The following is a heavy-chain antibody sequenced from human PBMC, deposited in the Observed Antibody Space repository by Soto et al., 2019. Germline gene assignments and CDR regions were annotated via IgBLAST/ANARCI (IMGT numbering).Heavy chain of an antibody. CDR3: AKSSVVVVAATLYYFDY. D-gene: IGHD2-15*01. Sequence: EVQLLESGGGLVQPGGSLRLSCAASGFTFSSYAMSWVRQAPGKGLECVSSISGSGGSTYYADSVKGLFTISRDNSKNTLYLQMNSLRAEDTAVYYCAKSSVVVVAATLYYFDYWGQGTLVTVSS. J-gene: IGHJ4*02. CDR1: GFTFSSYA. V-gene: IGHV3-23*01. CDR2: ISGSGGST.